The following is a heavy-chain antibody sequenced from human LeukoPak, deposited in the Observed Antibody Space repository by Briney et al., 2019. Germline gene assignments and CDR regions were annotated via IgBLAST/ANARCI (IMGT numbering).Heavy chain of an antibody. CDR2: INPNSGGT. J-gene: IGHJ5*02. D-gene: IGHD2-2*02. CDR1: GYTFTGYY. V-gene: IGHV1-2*02. Sequence: ASVKVSCKASGYTFTGYYMHWVRQAPGQGLEWMGWINPNSGGTNYAQKFQGRVTMTRVTSISTAYMELSRLRSDDTAVYYCARDSGYQLLYCWFDPWGQGTLVTVSS. CDR3: ARDSGYQLLYCWFDP.